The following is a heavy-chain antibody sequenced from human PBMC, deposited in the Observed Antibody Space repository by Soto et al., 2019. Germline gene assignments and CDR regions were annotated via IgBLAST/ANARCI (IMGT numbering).Heavy chain of an antibody. J-gene: IGHJ4*02. CDR3: ARSCGGNSCYFDY. V-gene: IGHV4-30-2*01. CDR2: IYHSGST. CDR1: GGSISSGGYS. D-gene: IGHD2-21*02. Sequence: KTSETLSLTCAVSGGSISSGGYSWSWIRQPPGKGLEWIGYIYHSGSTYYNPSLKSRVTISVDRSKNQFSLKLSSVTAADTAVYYCARSCGGNSCYFDYWGQGTLVTVSS.